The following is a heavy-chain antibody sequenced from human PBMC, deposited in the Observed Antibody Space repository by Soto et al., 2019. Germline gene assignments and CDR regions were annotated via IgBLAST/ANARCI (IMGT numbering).Heavy chain of an antibody. D-gene: IGHD6-13*01. CDR1: GFTFSKYS. J-gene: IGHJ6*02. CDR2: ISSRSTYI. V-gene: IGHV3-21*01. Sequence: GGSLRLSXAASGFTFSKYSVNWVRQAPGKGLEWVSSISSRSTYIFYADSVKGRFTISRDNAKNSLYLQMNSLRAEDTGVYYCARPRLPAAGDYYYYYGMDVWGQGTTVTVSS. CDR3: ARPRLPAAGDYYYYYGMDV.